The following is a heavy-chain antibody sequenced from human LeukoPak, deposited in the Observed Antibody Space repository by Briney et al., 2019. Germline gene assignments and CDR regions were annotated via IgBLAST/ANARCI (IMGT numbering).Heavy chain of an antibody. CDR3: ANGYSSSWYQWDY. V-gene: IGHV3-23*01. CDR1: GFTFSNSA. J-gene: IGHJ4*02. CDR2: ITGSGGVT. D-gene: IGHD6-13*01. Sequence: GGSLRLSCAASGFTFSNSAIHWVRQAPGKGLEWVSAITGSGGVTYYADSVKGRFTISRDSSKNTLYLQMISLRAEDTAVYYCANGYSSSWYQWDYWGQGTLVTVSS.